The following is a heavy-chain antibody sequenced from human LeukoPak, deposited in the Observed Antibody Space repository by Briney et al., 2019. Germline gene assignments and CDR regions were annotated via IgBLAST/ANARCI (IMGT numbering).Heavy chain of an antibody. Sequence: ASVKVSCKASGYTFTGYYIHWVRQAPGQGLEWMGWINPNSGGTNYAQKFQGWVTMTRDTSISTVYMELSRLRSDDTAVYYCARTKTSGWTLYYFDYWGQGTLVTVSS. J-gene: IGHJ4*02. CDR1: GYTFTGYY. CDR3: ARTKTSGWTLYYFDY. V-gene: IGHV1-2*04. CDR2: INPNSGGT. D-gene: IGHD6-19*01.